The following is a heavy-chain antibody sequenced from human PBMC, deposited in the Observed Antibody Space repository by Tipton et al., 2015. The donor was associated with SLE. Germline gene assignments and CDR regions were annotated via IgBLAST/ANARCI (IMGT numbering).Heavy chain of an antibody. J-gene: IGHJ4*02. CDR2: IYTSGST. CDR3: ARDEYRYDGTGYHLLGHFDY. CDR1: GGSFSGYY. Sequence: TLSLTCAVYGGSFSGYYWSWIQQPAGKGLEWIGHIYTSGSTNYNPSLKSRVTISLDTSENQFSLKLTSMTAADTAVYYCARDEYRYDGTGYHLLGHFDYWGQGTLVTVSS. D-gene: IGHD3-22*01. V-gene: IGHV4-4*07.